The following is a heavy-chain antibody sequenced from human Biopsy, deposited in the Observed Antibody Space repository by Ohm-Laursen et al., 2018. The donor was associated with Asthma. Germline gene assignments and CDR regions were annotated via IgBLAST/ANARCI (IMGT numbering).Heavy chain of an antibody. J-gene: IGHJ4*02. CDR2: ISFDGSNK. D-gene: IGHD1-26*01. CDR1: GFTFSNYG. CDR3: AKDVFPGWELRRGPDY. Sequence: SLRLSCAATGFTFSNYGMHWVRQAPGKGLDWVAVISFDGSNKNYTDSVKGRFTIPRDNSRNTLHLQMNSLRAKDTAVYYCAKDVFPGWELRRGPDYWGQGTLVTVSS. V-gene: IGHV3-30*18.